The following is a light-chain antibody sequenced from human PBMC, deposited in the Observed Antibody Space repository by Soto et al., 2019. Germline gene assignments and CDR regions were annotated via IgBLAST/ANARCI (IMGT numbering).Light chain of an antibody. V-gene: IGKV1-5*03. J-gene: IGKJ1*01. Sequence: DSQKYQSPSTLSASVGDRVTITCRSSQSISSWLAWYQQKPGKATKLLIYKASSLESGVPSRFSVSGSGTEFTLTISSLQPDDFATYYCQQYNSYLWTFGQGTKVDIK. CDR2: KAS. CDR1: QSISSW. CDR3: QQYNSYLWT.